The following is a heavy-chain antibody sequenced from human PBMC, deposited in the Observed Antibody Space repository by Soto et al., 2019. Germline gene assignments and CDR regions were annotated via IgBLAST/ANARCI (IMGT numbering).Heavy chain of an antibody. CDR1: GGTFSSYA. CDR3: ARVSTTIVVVPPALYYYYGMDL. V-gene: IGHV1-69*13. J-gene: IGHJ6*02. Sequence: SVKVSCKASGGTFSSYAISWVRQAPGQGLEWMGGIIPIFGTANYAQKFQGRVTITADESTSTAYMELSSLRSEDTAVYYCARVSTTIVVVPPALYYYYGMDLWGQGTTVTVSS. D-gene: IGHD2-2*01. CDR2: IIPIFGTA.